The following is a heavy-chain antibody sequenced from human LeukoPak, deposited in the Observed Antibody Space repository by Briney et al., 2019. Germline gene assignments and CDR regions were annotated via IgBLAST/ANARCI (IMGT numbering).Heavy chain of an antibody. Sequence: ASVEVSCKASRYTFTGYYMHLVRQAPGQGLEWMGRINPNSGGTNYAQKFQGRVTMTRDTSISTAYMELSRLRSDDTAVYYCARGGDDILTGYYWNYYMDVWGKGTTVTVSS. V-gene: IGHV1-2*06. D-gene: IGHD3-9*01. CDR1: RYTFTGYY. CDR2: INPNSGGT. J-gene: IGHJ6*03. CDR3: ARGGDDILTGYYWNYYMDV.